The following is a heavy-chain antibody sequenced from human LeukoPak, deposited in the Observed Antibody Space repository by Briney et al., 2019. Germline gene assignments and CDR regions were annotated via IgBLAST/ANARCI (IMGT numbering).Heavy chain of an antibody. J-gene: IGHJ4*02. D-gene: IGHD3-10*01. CDR3: AREDLGEDYFDY. Sequence: SGGSLRLSCAASGFTFSSYGMHWVRQAPGKGLEWVAVISYDGSNKYYADSVKGRFTISRDNSKNTLYLQMNSLRAEDTAVYYCAREDLGEDYFDYWGQGILVTVSS. V-gene: IGHV3-30*03. CDR2: ISYDGSNK. CDR1: GFTFSSYG.